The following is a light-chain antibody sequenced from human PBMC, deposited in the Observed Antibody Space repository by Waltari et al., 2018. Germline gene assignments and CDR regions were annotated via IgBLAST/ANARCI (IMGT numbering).Light chain of an antibody. Sequence: QSVLTQPPSVSAAPGQRVTISCSGGSSNIGNNYVSWYRQFPGTAPKLLLYENTERPSGIPVRFSGSKSGTSATLDITGLQAGDEADYYCGTWDSSLSGAVFGGGTHLTVL. CDR1: SSNIGNNY. CDR2: ENT. J-gene: IGLJ7*01. V-gene: IGLV1-51*02. CDR3: GTWDSSLSGAV.